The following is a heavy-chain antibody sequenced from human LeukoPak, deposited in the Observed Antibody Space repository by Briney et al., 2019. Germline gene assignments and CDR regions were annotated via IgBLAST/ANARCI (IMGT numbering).Heavy chain of an antibody. D-gene: IGHD3-22*01. CDR1: GFTFGSYA. CDR2: ISYDGSNK. Sequence: GGSLRLSCAASGFTFGSYAMHWVRQAPGKGLEWVAVISYDGSNKYYADSVKGRFTISRDNSKNTLYLQMNSLRAEDTAVYYCARERYNYYDSSGYRHYFDYWGQGTLVTVSS. CDR3: ARERYNYYDSSGYRHYFDY. V-gene: IGHV3-30-3*01. J-gene: IGHJ4*02.